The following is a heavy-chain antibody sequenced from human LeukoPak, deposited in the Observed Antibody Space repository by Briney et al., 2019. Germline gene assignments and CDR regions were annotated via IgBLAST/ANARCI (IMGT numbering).Heavy chain of an antibody. V-gene: IGHV1-24*01. D-gene: IGHD3-22*01. CDR2: FDPEDGET. Sequence: ASVRVSCKVSGYTLTELSMHWVRQAPGKGLEWMGGFDPEDGETIYAQKFQGRVTMTEDTSTDTAYMELSSLRSEDTAVYYCATRGYDSSGSYYFDYWGQGTLSPSPQ. CDR1: GYTLTELS. J-gene: IGHJ4*02. CDR3: ATRGYDSSGSYYFDY.